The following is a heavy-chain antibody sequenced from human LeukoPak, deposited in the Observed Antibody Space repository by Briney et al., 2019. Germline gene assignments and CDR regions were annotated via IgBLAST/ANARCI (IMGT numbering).Heavy chain of an antibody. D-gene: IGHD6-13*01. CDR1: GITFSRLW. CDR3: ASGGSGTSWYWYY. Sequence: GGSLRLSCEASGITFSRLWMTWVRQAPGKGLEWVANINPDGSEKYYVDSVKGRFTISRDNAQNSLYLQMNSLRAEDTAIYFCASGGSGTSWYWYYWGQGTLVTVSS. V-gene: IGHV3-7*01. J-gene: IGHJ4*02. CDR2: INPDGSEK.